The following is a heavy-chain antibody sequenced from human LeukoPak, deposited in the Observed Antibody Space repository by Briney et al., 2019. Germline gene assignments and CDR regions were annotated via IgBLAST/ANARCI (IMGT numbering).Heavy chain of an antibody. CDR3: ARGPMVRTNLFDY. J-gene: IGHJ4*02. V-gene: IGHV3-74*01. Sequence: GGSLRLSCAASGFTFSRYTMNWVRQAPGKGLVWVSRINSDGSRTSYADSVKGRFTISRDNAKNTLYLQMNSLRAEDTAVYYCARGPMVRTNLFDYWGQGTLVTVSS. D-gene: IGHD3-10*01. CDR1: GFTFSRYT. CDR2: INSDGSRT.